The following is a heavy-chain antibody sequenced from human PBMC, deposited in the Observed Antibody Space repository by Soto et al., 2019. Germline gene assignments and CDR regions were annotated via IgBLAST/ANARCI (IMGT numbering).Heavy chain of an antibody. V-gene: IGHV3-53*01. Sequence: PGGSLRLSCAASGFTVSSNYMSWVRQAPGKGLEWVSVIYSGGSTYYADSVKGRFTISRDNSKNTLYLQMNSLRAEDTAVYYCAREYRSSWYSFFDYWGQGTLVTVSS. J-gene: IGHJ4*02. CDR3: AREYRSSWYSFFDY. CDR2: IYSGGST. D-gene: IGHD6-13*01. CDR1: GFTVSSNY.